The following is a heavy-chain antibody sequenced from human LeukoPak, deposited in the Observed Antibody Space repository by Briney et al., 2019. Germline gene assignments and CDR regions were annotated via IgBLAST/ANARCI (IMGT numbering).Heavy chain of an antibody. CDR2: INKDENT. Sequence: GGSLRLSCAASGFSISRTYMSWVRQAPGKGLEWVSLINKDENTYYADSVKGRFTISRDNSKNTLYLQMNTLRADDTAVYYCARQPQFCGGLCYLYYWGQGTPVTVSS. V-gene: IGHV3-53*01. D-gene: IGHD2-21*02. CDR3: ARQPQFCGGLCYLYY. CDR1: GFSISRTY. J-gene: IGHJ4*02.